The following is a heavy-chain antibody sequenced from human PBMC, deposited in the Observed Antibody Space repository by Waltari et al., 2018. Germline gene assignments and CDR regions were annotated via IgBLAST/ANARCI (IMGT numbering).Heavy chain of an antibody. D-gene: IGHD4-17*01. V-gene: IGHV3-48*03. J-gene: IGHJ4*02. CDR3: ASGRWDYGDYFFDY. Sequence: VQLLESGGGLEQAGGSLRLSCAASGFTFSSYDMNWVRQAPGEGLEWVSYISSSGATINYADPGKGRVTISRDNAKNSLHLQMNSLRADDTAVYYCASGRWDYGDYFFDYWGQGTLVTVSS. CDR2: ISSSGATI. CDR1: GFTFSSYD.